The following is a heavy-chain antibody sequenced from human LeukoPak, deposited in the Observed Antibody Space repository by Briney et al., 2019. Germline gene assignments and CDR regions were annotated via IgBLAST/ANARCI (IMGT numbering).Heavy chain of an antibody. Sequence: PSETLSLTCAVYGGSFSGYYWSWIRQPPGKGLEWIGEINHSGSTNYIPSLKSRVTISVDTSKNQFSLKVRSVTAADTAVYYCARKTIAGADDYWGQGTLVTVSS. CDR1: GGSFSGYY. CDR3: ARKTIAGADDY. D-gene: IGHD6-13*01. J-gene: IGHJ4*02. V-gene: IGHV4-34*01. CDR2: INHSGST.